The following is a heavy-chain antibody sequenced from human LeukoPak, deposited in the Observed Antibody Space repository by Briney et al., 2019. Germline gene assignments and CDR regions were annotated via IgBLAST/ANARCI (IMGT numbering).Heavy chain of an antibody. CDR1: GYTFTSYG. CDR2: ISAYNGNT. CDR3: ARDLGGPYYDSSAFDI. J-gene: IGHJ3*02. D-gene: IGHD3-22*01. V-gene: IGHV1-18*01. Sequence: ASVKVSCKASGYTFTSYGISWVRQAPGQGLEWMGWISAYNGNTNYAQKLQGRVTMTTDTSTSTAYMELRSLRSDDTAVYYCARDLGGPYYDSSAFDIWGQGTMVTVSS.